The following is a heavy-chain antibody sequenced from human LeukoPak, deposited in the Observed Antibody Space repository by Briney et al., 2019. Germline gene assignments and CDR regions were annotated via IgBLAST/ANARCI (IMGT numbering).Heavy chain of an antibody. CDR1: GCGFTSYW. J-gene: IGHJ3*02. CDR3: ARRPAADAFDI. D-gene: IGHD2-2*01. V-gene: IGHV5-51*01. CDR2: IYPGESDT. Sequence: GGALKISFKGAGCGFTSYWIGWGRRMPGKGGGGMGMIYPGESDTRYSPSFQGQVTISADKSISTAYLQWSSLKASDTAMYYCARRPAADAFDIWGQGTMVTVSS.